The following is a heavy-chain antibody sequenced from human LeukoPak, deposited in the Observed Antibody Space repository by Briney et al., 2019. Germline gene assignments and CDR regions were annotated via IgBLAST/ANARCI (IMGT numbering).Heavy chain of an antibody. Sequence: GASVKVSCKASGGTFSSYAISWVRQAPGQGLEWMGGIIPIFGTANYAQKFQGRVTITADESTSTAYMELSRLRSEDTAVYYCARERSQENRPYCSSTSCPNWFDPWGQGTLITVSS. CDR1: GGTFSSYA. V-gene: IGHV1-69*13. CDR2: IIPIFGTA. J-gene: IGHJ5*02. CDR3: ARERSQENRPYCSSTSCPNWFDP. D-gene: IGHD2-2*01.